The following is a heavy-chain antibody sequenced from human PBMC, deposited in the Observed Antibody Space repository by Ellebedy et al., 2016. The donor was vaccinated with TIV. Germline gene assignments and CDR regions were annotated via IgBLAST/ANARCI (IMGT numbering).Heavy chain of an antibody. J-gene: IGHJ6*02. Sequence: GESLKISCAASGFTFSGYWMHWVRQPPGKGLVWVSRIATDGSSTTYADSVKGRFSISRDNAKNTLYLHMSSLRAEDTAVYYCVRDKQDYGRGYYFDGMDVWGQGTMVTISS. CDR1: GFTFSGYW. CDR2: IATDGSST. CDR3: VRDKQDYGRGYYFDGMDV. D-gene: IGHD4-17*01. V-gene: IGHV3-74*01.